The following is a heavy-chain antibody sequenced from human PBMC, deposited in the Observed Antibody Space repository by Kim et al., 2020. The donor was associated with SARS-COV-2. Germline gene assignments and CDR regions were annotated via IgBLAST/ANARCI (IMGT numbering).Heavy chain of an antibody. V-gene: IGHV1-24*01. Sequence: ASVKVSCKVSRYTLTELSMHWVRQAPGKGLEWMGGFDPEDGETIYAQKFQGRVTMTEDTSTDTAYMELSSLRSEDTAVYYCATAPGIAVAGWFDPWGQGTLVTVSS. J-gene: IGHJ5*02. D-gene: IGHD6-19*01. CDR3: ATAPGIAVAGWFDP. CDR2: FDPEDGET. CDR1: RYTLTELS.